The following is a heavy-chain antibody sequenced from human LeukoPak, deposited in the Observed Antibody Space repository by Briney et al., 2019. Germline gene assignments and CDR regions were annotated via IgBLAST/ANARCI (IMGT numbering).Heavy chain of an antibody. Sequence: GGSLRLSCAASGFTFSSYTMNWVRQAPGKGLEWVSSISTSSIYIYYTDSLKGRFTISRDNARNSLYLQMNSLRAEDTAVYYCARDQDWNDRGGLDYWGQGTPVTVSS. V-gene: IGHV3-21*01. CDR1: GFTFSSYT. CDR2: ISTSSIYI. J-gene: IGHJ4*02. D-gene: IGHD1-1*01. CDR3: ARDQDWNDRGGLDY.